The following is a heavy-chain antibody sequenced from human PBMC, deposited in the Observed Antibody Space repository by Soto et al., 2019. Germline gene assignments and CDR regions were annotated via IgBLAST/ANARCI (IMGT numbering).Heavy chain of an antibody. J-gene: IGHJ6*02. CDR3: ARHGDYDILTGYQSYNYYYYGMDV. V-gene: IGHV4-39*01. CDR1: GGSISSSSYY. Sequence: SDTLSLTCTVSGGSISSSSYYWGWIRQPPGKGLEWIGSIYYSGSTYYNPSLKSRVTISVDTSKNQFSLKLSSVTAADTAVYYCARHGDYDILTGYQSYNYYYYGMDVWGQGTTVT. D-gene: IGHD3-9*01. CDR2: IYYSGST.